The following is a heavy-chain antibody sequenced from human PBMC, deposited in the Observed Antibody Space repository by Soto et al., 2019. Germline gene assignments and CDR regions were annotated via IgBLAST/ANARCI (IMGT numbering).Heavy chain of an antibody. V-gene: IGHV1-18*04. CDR1: GFTFISYG. D-gene: IGHD3-10*01. CDR2: MSAFTGKA. J-gene: IGHJ1*01. Sequence: AASVPVSCKASGFTFISYGIIWVRQAPGQGLEWVGWMSAFTGKADYAQIFQDRVTMTTDTSTSTAYMELRSLRSDDTAVYYCARDQRYYGSGYYYSDSWGQGTLVTVSS. CDR3: ARDQRYYGSGYYYSDS.